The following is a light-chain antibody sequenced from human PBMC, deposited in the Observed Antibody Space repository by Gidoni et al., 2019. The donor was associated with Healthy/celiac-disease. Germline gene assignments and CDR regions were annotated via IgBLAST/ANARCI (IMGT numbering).Light chain of an antibody. CDR2: AAS. Sequence: DIQMTQSPSSLSASVGDRVTITCRASQSISSYLNWYQQKPGKAPKLLIYAASSLQSGVPSRFSGSGSGTDFTLTISSLQPEGFATCFCQQSYSTPWTFGQXTRVEIK. CDR1: QSISSY. CDR3: QQSYSTPWT. V-gene: IGKV1-39*01. J-gene: IGKJ1*01.